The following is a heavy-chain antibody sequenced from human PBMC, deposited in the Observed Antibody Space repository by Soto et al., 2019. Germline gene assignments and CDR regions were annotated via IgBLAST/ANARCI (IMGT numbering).Heavy chain of an antibody. D-gene: IGHD1-26*01. CDR1: GFTFSNYW. J-gene: IGHJ4*02. Sequence: EVQLVESGGGLVQPGGSLRLSCAASGFTFSNYWMYWVRQAPGKGLVWVSRIDTDGSNTNYEDSVKGRFTISRDNAKNTLYLQMNSLRAEDTAVYYCARGGSYGDYWGQGTLVTVSS. CDR2: IDTDGSNT. CDR3: ARGGSYGDY. V-gene: IGHV3-74*01.